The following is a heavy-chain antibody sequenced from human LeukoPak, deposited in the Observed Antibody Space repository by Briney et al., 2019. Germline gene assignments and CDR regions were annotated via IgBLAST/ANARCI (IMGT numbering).Heavy chain of an antibody. D-gene: IGHD1-26*01. V-gene: IGHV3-23*01. CDR2: IDGVGTGA. Sequence: GGSLRLSCAASGFTFNYNAMSWVRQVPGKGLQWVSTIDGVGTGAYYAASVKGRFTISRDNSKNTLYLQMNSLRAEDTAVYYCARGFTDGSQQFDYWGQGTLVTVSS. CDR1: GFTFNYNA. J-gene: IGHJ4*02. CDR3: ARGFTDGSQQFDY.